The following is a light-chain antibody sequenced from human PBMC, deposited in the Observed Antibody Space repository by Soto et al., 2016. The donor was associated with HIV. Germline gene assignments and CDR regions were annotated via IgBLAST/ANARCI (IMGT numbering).Light chain of an antibody. Sequence: DIQMTQSPSSLSAYIGDRVTITCRASQMINSYLNWYQQKPGKAPKLLIYAASSLHVGVPSRFTGSGSGTDFSLTITNLQPEDFATYYCQQSHSTVTFGQGTRLEIK. CDR2: AAS. CDR1: QMINSY. V-gene: IGKV1-39*01. CDR3: QQSHSTVT. J-gene: IGKJ5*01.